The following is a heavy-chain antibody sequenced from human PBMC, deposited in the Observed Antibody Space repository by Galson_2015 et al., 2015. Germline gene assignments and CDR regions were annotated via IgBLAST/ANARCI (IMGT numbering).Heavy chain of an antibody. CDR1: GYTFTSYD. D-gene: IGHD4-17*01. CDR3: ARGGPSGGLYGDYSRYYMDV. J-gene: IGHJ6*03. Sequence: SVKVSCKASGYTFTSYDINWVRQATGQGLEWMGWMNPNSGNTGYAQKFQGRVTMTRNTSISTAYMELSSLRSEDTAVYYCARGGPSGGLYGDYSRYYMDVWGKGTTVTVSS. CDR2: MNPNSGNT. V-gene: IGHV1-8*01.